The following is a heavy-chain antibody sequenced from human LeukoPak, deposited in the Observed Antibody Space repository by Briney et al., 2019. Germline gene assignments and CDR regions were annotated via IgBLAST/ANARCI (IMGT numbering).Heavy chain of an antibody. CDR2: ISAYNGNT. Sequence: ASVKVSCKSSGYTFNTYGISWVRQAPGQGLEWMGWISAYNGNTNYAQKLQGRVTMTTDTSTSTAYMELRSLRSDDTAVYYCARDQAVAFDYWGQGTLVTVSS. D-gene: IGHD6-19*01. V-gene: IGHV1-18*01. J-gene: IGHJ4*02. CDR1: GYTFNTYG. CDR3: ARDQAVAFDY.